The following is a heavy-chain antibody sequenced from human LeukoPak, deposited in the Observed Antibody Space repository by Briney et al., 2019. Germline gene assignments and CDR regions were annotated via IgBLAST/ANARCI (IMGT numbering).Heavy chain of an antibody. J-gene: IGHJ5*02. D-gene: IGHD3-22*01. Sequence: GGSLRLSCAASGFTFSSYSMNWVRQAPGKGLEWVSSISSSSSYIYYADSVKGRFTISRDNAKNSLYLQMNSLRAEDTAVYYCARKPTRRYYYDSSGPTKGWFDPWGQGTLVTISS. CDR1: GFTFSSYS. CDR3: ARKPTRRYYYDSSGPTKGWFDP. CDR2: ISSSSSYI. V-gene: IGHV3-21*01.